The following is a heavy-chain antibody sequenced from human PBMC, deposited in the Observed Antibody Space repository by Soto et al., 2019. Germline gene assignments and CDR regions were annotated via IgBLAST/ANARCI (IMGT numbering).Heavy chain of an antibody. CDR1: GYSFMKYG. CDR3: ARDSSILIPAAQPSRFDS. J-gene: IGHJ4*02. CDR2: SSPYSGYT. Sequence: ASVKVSCKGFGYSFMKYGINWVRQAPGQGLEWVGWSSPYSGYTHSAQKFHGRLTLTTDTAASTAYMELRILTSADTALYHCARDSSILIPAAQPSRFDSWVQGTLVTVS. D-gene: IGHD6-6*01. V-gene: IGHV1-18*01.